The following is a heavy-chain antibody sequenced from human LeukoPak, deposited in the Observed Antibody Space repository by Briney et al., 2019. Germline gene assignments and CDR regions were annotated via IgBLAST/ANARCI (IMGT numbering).Heavy chain of an antibody. Sequence: PSETLSLTCTVSGGSISSYYWSWIRQPPGKGLEWIGYIYYSGSTNYNPSLKSRVTISVDTSKNQFSLKLSSVTAADTAVYYCARVRSGSYYRGPLFDYWGQGTLVTVSS. V-gene: IGHV4-59*01. D-gene: IGHD1-26*01. CDR3: ARVRSGSYYRGPLFDY. J-gene: IGHJ4*02. CDR1: GGSISSYY. CDR2: IYYSGST.